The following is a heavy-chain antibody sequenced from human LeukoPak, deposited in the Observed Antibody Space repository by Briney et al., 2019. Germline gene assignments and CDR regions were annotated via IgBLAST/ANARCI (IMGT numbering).Heavy chain of an antibody. CDR2: IHYSGIT. CDR3: ARHDTRGGAYDI. Sequence: SETLSLTCTVSGASISSYYWSWIRQPPGKGLDYIGYIHYSGITNYNPSLKSRVTLSVDTSKNQFSLRLSSVTAADTAVYYCARHDTRGGAYDIWGQGTMVTASS. J-gene: IGHJ3*02. CDR1: GASISSYY. V-gene: IGHV4-59*08. D-gene: IGHD3-10*01.